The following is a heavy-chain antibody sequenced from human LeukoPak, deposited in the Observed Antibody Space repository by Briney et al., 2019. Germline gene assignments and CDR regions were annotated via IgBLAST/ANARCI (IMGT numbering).Heavy chain of an antibody. J-gene: IGHJ4*02. V-gene: IGHV4-38-2*02. Sequence: PSETLSLTCTVSGYSITSGYNWAWIRQPPGKVLEWIGSIYHSGSAYYNPSLKSRVTISVDTSKDQFSLKLSSVTAADTAVYYCVRYCSSTTCYTRAVDYWGQGTLVTVSS. CDR3: VRYCSSTTCYTRAVDY. CDR1: GYSITSGYN. CDR2: IYHSGSA. D-gene: IGHD2-2*02.